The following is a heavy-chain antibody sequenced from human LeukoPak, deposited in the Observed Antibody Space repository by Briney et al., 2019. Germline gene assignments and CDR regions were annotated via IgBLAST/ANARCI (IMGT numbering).Heavy chain of an antibody. CDR2: IYQSGST. Sequence: SETLSLTCAVSGYSVSSGFFWGWIRQPPGKGLEWIGSIYQSGSTYYNPSLKSRVTISLDTSKNQFSLRLSSVTAADTAVYYCARDSSGWFDDAFDIWGQGTMVAVSS. D-gene: IGHD6-19*01. CDR3: ARDSSGWFDDAFDI. J-gene: IGHJ3*02. CDR1: GYSVSSGFF. V-gene: IGHV4-38-2*02.